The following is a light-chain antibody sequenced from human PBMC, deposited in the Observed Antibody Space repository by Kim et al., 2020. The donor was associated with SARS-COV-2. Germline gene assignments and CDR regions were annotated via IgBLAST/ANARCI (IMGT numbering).Light chain of an antibody. J-gene: IGLJ2*01. CDR3: NPRDSNDNVV. Sequence: SSELTQDPAVSVALGQTVRITCQGDSLRSYYATWYQQKPGQAPIVVIYGKNNRPSGIPDRFSGSSLGNTASLTITGTQAGDEADYYCNPRDSNDNVVFGGGTQLTVL. CDR1: SLRSYY. CDR2: GKN. V-gene: IGLV3-19*01.